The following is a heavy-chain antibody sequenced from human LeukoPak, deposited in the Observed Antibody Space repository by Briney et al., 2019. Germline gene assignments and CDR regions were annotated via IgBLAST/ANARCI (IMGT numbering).Heavy chain of an antibody. CDR1: ESTFDHV. D-gene: IGHD1-1*01. V-gene: IGHV3-9*01. CDR2: IGWNSART. J-gene: IGHJ6*03. Sequence: PGGSLRLSCTASESTFDHVMHWVRQTPGKGLEWVSGIGWNSARTGYADSVRGRFTISRDNAKNSLYLQMNSLRAEDTAVYYCAKGLKTTVGPYMGYHYYMDVWGKGTTVTVSS. CDR3: AKGLKTTVGPYMGYHYYMDV.